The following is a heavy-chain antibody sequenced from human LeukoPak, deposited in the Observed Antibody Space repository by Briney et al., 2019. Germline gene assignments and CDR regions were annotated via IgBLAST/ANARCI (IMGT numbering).Heavy chain of an antibody. J-gene: IGHJ2*01. CDR2: ISGNGDTT. Sequence: GGSLRLSCAASGFTFRRYAMTSVRQAPGKGLEWVSPISGNGDTTSYADCVKGRFTIARDNSKHTLYLQMNSLRAEDTAVYYCARGPHDRGYWYFDLWGRGTLVIVSS. CDR3: ARGPHDRGYWYFDL. V-gene: IGHV3-23*01. CDR1: GFTFRRYA.